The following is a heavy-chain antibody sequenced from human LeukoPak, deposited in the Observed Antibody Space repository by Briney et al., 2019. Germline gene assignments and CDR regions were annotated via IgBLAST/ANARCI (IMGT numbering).Heavy chain of an antibody. J-gene: IGHJ4*02. D-gene: IGHD1-26*01. CDR1: GFTFSSYG. CDR2: IRYDGSNK. CDR3: AEDQKMGATVDY. Sequence: GGSLRLSCAASGFTFSSYGMHWVRQAPGKGLEWVAFIRYDGSNKYYADSVKGRFTISRDNSKNTLYLQMNSLRAEDTAVYYCAEDQKMGATVDYWGQGTLVTVSS. V-gene: IGHV3-30*02.